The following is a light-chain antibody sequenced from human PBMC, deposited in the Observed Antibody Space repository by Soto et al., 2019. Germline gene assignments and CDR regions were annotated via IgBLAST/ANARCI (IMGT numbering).Light chain of an antibody. CDR1: QSGNIN. CDR3: QQYKDWPPLT. CDR2: GAS. J-gene: IGKJ4*01. Sequence: EIAMTQSPVTLSASPGERVTLSCRASQSGNINLAWYQQRPGQAPRVLIYGASNRASGIPDRFSGSGSGTDFTLTISSLEPDDFALYYCQQYKDWPPLTFGGGTRVEIK. V-gene: IGKV3D-15*01.